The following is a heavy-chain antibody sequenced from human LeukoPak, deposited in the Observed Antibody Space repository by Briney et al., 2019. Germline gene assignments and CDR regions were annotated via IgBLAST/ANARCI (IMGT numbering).Heavy chain of an antibody. CDR1: GDSISGSDYY. J-gene: IGHJ5*02. CDR2: IWHSGSA. D-gene: IGHD1-1*01. CDR3: LKHAGGIILT. Sequence: SETLSLTCNVSGDSISGSDYYWGWIRQPPGKGLEWIANIWHSGSAYYNPSLQSRVTITVDTSKNQFSLNVKSVTAADSAVYYCLKHAGGIILTWGQGTRVTVSS. V-gene: IGHV4-39*01.